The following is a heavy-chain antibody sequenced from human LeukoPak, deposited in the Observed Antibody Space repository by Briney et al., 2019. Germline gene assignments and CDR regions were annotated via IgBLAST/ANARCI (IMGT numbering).Heavy chain of an antibody. Sequence: GGSLRLSCAASGFTFSTYSMNWVRQAPGKGLEWVSYISSSGGSIYYADSVKGRFTISRDNAENSLYLQLNSLRAEDAALYYCAREGGSAARSDYWGQGTLVTVSS. J-gene: IGHJ4*02. CDR1: GFTFSTYS. D-gene: IGHD6-6*01. CDR3: AREGGSAARSDY. CDR2: ISSSGGSI. V-gene: IGHV3-48*01.